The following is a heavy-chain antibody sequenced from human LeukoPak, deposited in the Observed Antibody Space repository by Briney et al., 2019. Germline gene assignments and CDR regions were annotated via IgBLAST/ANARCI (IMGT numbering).Heavy chain of an antibody. D-gene: IGHD2-15*01. Sequence: PAETETLTCTVSGGSMRGYYWSWIRQPPGKGLEWIGYIYYSGSTTYNPSLKSRVTISVDTSKKQFSLNLNSVTAADTAVYYCARGSREIYYFDYWGQGTLVTVSS. J-gene: IGHJ4*02. CDR1: GGSMRGYY. CDR3: ARGSREIYYFDY. V-gene: IGHV4-59*01. CDR2: IYYSGST.